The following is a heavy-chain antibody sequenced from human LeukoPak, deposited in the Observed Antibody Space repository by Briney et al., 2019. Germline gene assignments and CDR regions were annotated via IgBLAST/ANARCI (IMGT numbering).Heavy chain of an antibody. V-gene: IGHV1-46*01. Sequence: ASVKVSCKASGYTFTSYYMHWVRQAPGQGLEWMGIINPSGGSTSYAQKFQGRVTMTRDMSTSTVYMELSSLRSEDTAVYYCAGGGKVNWFDPWGQGTLVTVSS. J-gene: IGHJ5*02. CDR1: GYTFTSYY. CDR3: AGGGKVNWFDP. CDR2: INPSGGST.